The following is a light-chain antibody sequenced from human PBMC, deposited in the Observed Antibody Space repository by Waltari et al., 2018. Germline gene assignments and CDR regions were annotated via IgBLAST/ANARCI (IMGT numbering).Light chain of an antibody. CDR3: QQFNTWPPLT. CDR2: RAS. Sequence: IVLTQSPSTLSVSPGERATPSCRASQSINNNLAWYQQKPGQAPRRLIYRASTRATGSPARISGSRSGTEFTLTISSLQSEDFAVYYCQQFNTWPPLTFGGGTRVEIK. V-gene: IGKV3-15*01. J-gene: IGKJ4*01. CDR1: QSINNN.